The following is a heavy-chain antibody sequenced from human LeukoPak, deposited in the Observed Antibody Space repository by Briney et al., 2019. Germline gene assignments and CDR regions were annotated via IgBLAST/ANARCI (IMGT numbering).Heavy chain of an antibody. CDR2: IKQDGSEK. J-gene: IGHJ5*02. V-gene: IGHV3-7*01. Sequence: VRQXPGKGLEWVANIKQDGSEKYYVDSVKGRFTISRDNAKNSLYLQMNSLRAEDTAVYYCARVFDPWGQGTLVTVSS. CDR3: ARVFDP.